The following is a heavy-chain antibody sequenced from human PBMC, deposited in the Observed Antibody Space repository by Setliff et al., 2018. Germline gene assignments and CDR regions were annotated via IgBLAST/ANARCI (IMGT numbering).Heavy chain of an antibody. CDR1: GGSISSSSYY. V-gene: IGHV4-39*01. D-gene: IGHD2-21*01. CDR3: ARSVVGIAYDAFDI. Sequence: PSETLSLTCTVSGGSISSSSYYWCWIRQPPGKGLEWIGSIYYSGSTYYNPSLNSRVTISVDTSKNQFSLKLSSVTAADTAVYYCARSVVGIAYDAFDIWGQGTMVTVSS. J-gene: IGHJ3*02. CDR2: IYYSGST.